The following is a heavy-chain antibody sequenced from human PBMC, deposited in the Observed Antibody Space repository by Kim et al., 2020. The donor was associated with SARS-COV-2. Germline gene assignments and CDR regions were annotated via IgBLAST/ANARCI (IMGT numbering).Heavy chain of an antibody. V-gene: IGHV4-39*07. D-gene: IGHD3-10*01. CDR1: GGSISSSSYY. CDR3: ARVPTNFPGVWFGELFPYGMDV. Sequence: SETLSLTCTVSGGSISSSSYYWGWIRQPPGKGLEWIGSIYYSGSTYYNPSLKSRVTISVDTSKNQFSLKLSSVTAADTAVYYCARVPTNFPGVWFGELFPYGMDVWGQGTTVTVSS. J-gene: IGHJ6*02. CDR2: IYYSGST.